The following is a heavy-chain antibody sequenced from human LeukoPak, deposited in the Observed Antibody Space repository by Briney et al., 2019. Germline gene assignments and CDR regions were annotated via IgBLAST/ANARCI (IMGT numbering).Heavy chain of an antibody. CDR2: INPNSGGT. J-gene: IGHJ3*02. D-gene: IGHD3-22*01. V-gene: IGHV1-2*02. CDR1: GYTFTGYY. CDR3: ARDRYNYYDSSGYWSSSRYNDAFDI. Sequence: GASVKVSCKASGYTFTGYYMHWVRQAPGQGLEWMVWINPNSGGTNYAQKFQGRVTMTRDTSISTAYMELSRLRSDDTAVYYCARDRYNYYDSSGYWSSSRYNDAFDIWGQGTMVTVSS.